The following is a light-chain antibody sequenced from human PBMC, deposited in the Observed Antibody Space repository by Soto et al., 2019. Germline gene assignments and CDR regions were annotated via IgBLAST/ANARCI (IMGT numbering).Light chain of an antibody. V-gene: IGLV2-23*02. CDR1: SSDVGSYNL. J-gene: IGLJ1*01. CDR3: CSYAGSSTF. Sequence: QSALTQPASVSGSTGQSITISCTRTSSDVGSYNLVSWYQQHPGKAPKLMIYEVSKRPSGVSNRFSGSKSGNTASLTISGLQAEDEADYYCCSYAGSSTFFGTGTKVTVL. CDR2: EVS.